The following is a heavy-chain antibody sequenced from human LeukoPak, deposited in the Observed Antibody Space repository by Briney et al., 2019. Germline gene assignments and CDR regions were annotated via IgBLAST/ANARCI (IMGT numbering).Heavy chain of an antibody. CDR1: GLTFMKYS. Sequence: GGSLRLSCAASGLTFMKYSMTWVRQAPGKGLEWVAAITASGASTDYADSVKGRFTISRDNSKNTLYLQMNSLRAEDTAIYYCAKRSAESSGYFDYRGQGTLVTVSS. CDR3: AKRSAESSGYFDY. CDR2: ITASGAST. D-gene: IGHD6-19*01. J-gene: IGHJ4*02. V-gene: IGHV3-23*01.